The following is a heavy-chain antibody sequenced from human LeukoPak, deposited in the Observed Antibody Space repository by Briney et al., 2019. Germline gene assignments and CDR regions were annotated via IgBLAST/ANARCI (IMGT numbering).Heavy chain of an antibody. D-gene: IGHD3-22*01. Sequence: ASVKVSCKASGYTFTSYDINWVRQATGQGLEWMGWMNPNSGNTGYAQKFQGRVTMTRNTSISTAYMELSRLRSDDTAVYYCARDDSSGYYSHFDYWGQGTLVTVSS. CDR1: GYTFTSYD. V-gene: IGHV1-8*01. J-gene: IGHJ4*02. CDR3: ARDDSSGYYSHFDY. CDR2: MNPNSGNT.